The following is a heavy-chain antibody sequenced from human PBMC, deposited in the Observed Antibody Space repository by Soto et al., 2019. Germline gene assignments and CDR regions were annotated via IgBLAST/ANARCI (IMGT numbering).Heavy chain of an antibody. J-gene: IGHJ4*02. D-gene: IGHD3-22*01. Sequence: SDTLSLGCAVYRGSFSGYYWRSIRQRPGKGVARIGVINHNGSTNYKPSPKRRVTMSVDTSKNQFSLKLSSVTAADTAVYYCARGRLYYYDSSGYLRYWGQGTLVTVSS. CDR2: INHNGST. V-gene: IGHV4-34*01. CDR3: ARGRLYYYDSSGYLRY. CDR1: RGSFSGYY.